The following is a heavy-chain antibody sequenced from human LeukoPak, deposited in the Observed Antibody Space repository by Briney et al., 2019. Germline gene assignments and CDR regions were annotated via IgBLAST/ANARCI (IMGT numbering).Heavy chain of an antibody. Sequence: GGSLRLSCAASGFTFSSYGINWVRQTPGKGLEWVSYISSSSSAINYADSVRGRFTISRDNAKNSLYLQMNSLRPEDTAVYYCARGGAARPDYWGQGTLVTVSS. CDR2: ISSSSSAI. J-gene: IGHJ4*02. V-gene: IGHV3-48*01. CDR1: GFTFSSYG. CDR3: ARGGAARPDY. D-gene: IGHD6-6*01.